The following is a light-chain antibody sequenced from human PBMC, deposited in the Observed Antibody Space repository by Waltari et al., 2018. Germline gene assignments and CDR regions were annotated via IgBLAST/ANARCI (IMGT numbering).Light chain of an antibody. CDR2: DTS. CDR1: PGAVTSGHS. V-gene: IGLV7-46*01. Sequence: QAVVTQEPSLTVSPGGPVTLTCGSSPGAVTSGHSPYWFQQKPGQAPRTLIYDTSNKHSWTPARFSGSLLGGKAALTLSGAQPEDEAEYYCFLCYSGDRPHVFGSGTKVTVL. J-gene: IGLJ6*01. CDR3: FLCYSGDRPHV.